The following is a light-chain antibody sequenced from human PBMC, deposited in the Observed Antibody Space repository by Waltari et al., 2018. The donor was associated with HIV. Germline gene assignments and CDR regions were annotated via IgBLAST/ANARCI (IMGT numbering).Light chain of an antibody. V-gene: IGKV1-33*01. CDR3: HQYDQHPYT. CDR1: EDISNY. Sequence: DIQMTQSPSSLSASVGDRVTITCQASEDISNYLIWYQQRPGKTPKLLIYDASNLEAGVPSRFSGSASGTDFTFTINNVQPEDIAAYYCHQYDQHPYTFGQGTKLEIK. CDR2: DAS. J-gene: IGKJ2*01.